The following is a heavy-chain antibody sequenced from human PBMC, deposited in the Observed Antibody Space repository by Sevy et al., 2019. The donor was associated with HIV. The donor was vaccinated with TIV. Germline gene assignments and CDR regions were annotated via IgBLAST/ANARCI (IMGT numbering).Heavy chain of an antibody. V-gene: IGHV1-69*13. J-gene: IGHJ5*02. CDR3: ARAWSGPLWFGELFSDNWFDP. CDR2: IIPIFGTA. D-gene: IGHD3-10*01. Sequence: ASVKVSCKASGGTFSSYAISWVRQAPGQGLEWMGRIIPIFGTANYAQKFQGRVTITADESTSTAYMELSSLRSEDTAVYYCARAWSGPLWFGELFSDNWFDPWGQGTLVTVSS. CDR1: GGTFSSYA.